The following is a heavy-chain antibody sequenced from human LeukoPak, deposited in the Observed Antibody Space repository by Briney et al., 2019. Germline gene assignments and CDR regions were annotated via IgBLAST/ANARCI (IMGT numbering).Heavy chain of an antibody. Sequence: GSLRLSCAASGFTVSSNYMSWVRQAPGKGLEWVAVIYSGGSTSSADSVKGRFTISRDSSKNTLYLHMISLRAGATAMYHCARGMRYSTGWYYLDSWGQGTLVTVSS. CDR2: IYSGGST. J-gene: IGHJ4*02. D-gene: IGHD6-19*01. V-gene: IGHV3-66*01. CDR3: ARGMRYSTGWYYLDS. CDR1: GFTVSSNY.